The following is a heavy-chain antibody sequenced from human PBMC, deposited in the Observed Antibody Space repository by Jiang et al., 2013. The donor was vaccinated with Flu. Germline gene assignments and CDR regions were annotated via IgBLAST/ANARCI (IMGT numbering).Heavy chain of an antibody. V-gene: IGHV4-59*02. Sequence: LLKPSETLSLTCTVSGDSVTNYYWSWIRXPPGQGLEWIGYIYYRGTTYXNPSLKSRVTISLDTSKNQFSLNLSSVTAADTAVYYCARVGTGIDYYYGMDVWGQGTTVTVSS. D-gene: IGHD1-1*01. CDR2: IYYRGTT. J-gene: IGHJ6*02. CDR1: GDSVTNYY. CDR3: ARVGTGIDYYYGMDV.